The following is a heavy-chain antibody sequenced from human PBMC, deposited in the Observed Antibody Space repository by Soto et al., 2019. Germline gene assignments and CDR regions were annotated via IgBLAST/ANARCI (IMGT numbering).Heavy chain of an antibody. CDR1: GVTFSSCA. CDR3: AKEKISTSCCNWFDP. D-gene: IGHD2-2*01. V-gene: IGHV3-23*01. CDR2: IIDSGGST. J-gene: IGHJ5*02. Sequence: GGSLRLSCASSGVTFSSCAMGWVRQAPGKGLEWVSDIIDSGGSTYYADSVKGRFTTSRDNSKSTLYLQMNSLRAEDTAVYYCAKEKISTSCCNWFDPWGQGTLVTAPQ.